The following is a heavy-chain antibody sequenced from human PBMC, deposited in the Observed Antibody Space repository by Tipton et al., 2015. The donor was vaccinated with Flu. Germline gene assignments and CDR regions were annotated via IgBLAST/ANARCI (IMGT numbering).Heavy chain of an antibody. V-gene: IGHV1-18*01. CDR1: GYTFNTYG. CDR2: ISAYTDNR. J-gene: IGHJ4*02. Sequence: QVQLVQSGAEVKKPGASVKVSCKTSGYTFNTYGISWVQQAPGQGLEWMGWISAYTDNRNYARRFQGRVAMTTDSSTSTAFMELRSLRSDDTAVYYCARDMPQGVVVIPPAKRFDFWGQGTLVTVSS. D-gene: IGHD2-2*01. CDR3: ARDMPQGVVVIPPAKRFDF.